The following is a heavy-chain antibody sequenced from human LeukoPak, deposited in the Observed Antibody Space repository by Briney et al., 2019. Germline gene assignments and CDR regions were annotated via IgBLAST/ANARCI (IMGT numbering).Heavy chain of an antibody. Sequence: ASVKVSFKASGYTFTSYGISWVRQAPGQGLEWMGWIHAYYGNTNYAQKLQGRVTMTTDTSTSKAYMELRSLRSDDTAVYYCARPVIAAAGSPNACDIWVQGRMVTVSS. J-gene: IGHJ3*02. CDR3: ARPVIAAAGSPNACDI. CDR2: IHAYYGNT. D-gene: IGHD6-13*01. V-gene: IGHV1-18*01. CDR1: GYTFTSYG.